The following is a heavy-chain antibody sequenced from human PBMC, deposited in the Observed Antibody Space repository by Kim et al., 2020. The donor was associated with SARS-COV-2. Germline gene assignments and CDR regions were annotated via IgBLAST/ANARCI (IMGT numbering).Heavy chain of an antibody. V-gene: IGHV4-59*01. Sequence: NYTPSLKSRVTISVDTSKNQFSLKLSSVTAADTAVYYCARNLIIVGATDYWGQGTLVTVSS. D-gene: IGHD1-26*01. CDR3: ARNLIIVGATDY. J-gene: IGHJ4*02.